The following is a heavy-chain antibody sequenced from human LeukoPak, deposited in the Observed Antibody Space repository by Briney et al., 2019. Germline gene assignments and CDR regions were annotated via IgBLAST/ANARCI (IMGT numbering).Heavy chain of an antibody. J-gene: IGHJ3*02. CDR1: GFTFSTYW. CDR3: TRVMADAFDI. V-gene: IGHV3-7*01. Sequence: PGGSLRLSCAVSGFTFSTYWMSWVRQAPGKGLEWVANIKQDGSEKYYVDSVKGRFTISRDNAKNSLYLQMNSLRAEDTAVYYCTRVMADAFDIWGQGTMVTVSS. D-gene: IGHD5-24*01. CDR2: IKQDGSEK.